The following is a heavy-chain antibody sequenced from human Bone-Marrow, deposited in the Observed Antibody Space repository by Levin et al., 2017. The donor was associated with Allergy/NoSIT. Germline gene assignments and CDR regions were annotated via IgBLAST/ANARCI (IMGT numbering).Heavy chain of an antibody. V-gene: IGHV3-30*04. D-gene: IGHD5-18*01. CDR3: ARDSSLIYSYGSQGPFDY. CDR1: GFTFSSYA. CDR2: ISYDGSNK. J-gene: IGHJ4*02. Sequence: GGSLRLSCAASGFTFSSYAMHWVRQAPGKGLEWVAVISYDGSNKYYADSVKGRFTISRDNSKNTLYLQMNSLRAEDTAVYYCARDSSLIYSYGSQGPFDYWGQGTLVTVSS.